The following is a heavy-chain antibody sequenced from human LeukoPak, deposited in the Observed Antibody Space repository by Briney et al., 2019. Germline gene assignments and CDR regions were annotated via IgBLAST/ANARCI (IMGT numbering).Heavy chain of an antibody. Sequence: GGSLRLSCTASGFTFGDYAMSWVRQAPGKGLEWVSAISGSGGSTYYADSVKGRFTISRDNSKNTLYLQMNGLRAEDTAVYYCAKDQVAVAAAIDYWGQGTLVTVSS. D-gene: IGHD6-19*01. CDR3: AKDQVAVAAAIDY. CDR1: GFTFGDYA. CDR2: ISGSGGST. J-gene: IGHJ4*02. V-gene: IGHV3-23*01.